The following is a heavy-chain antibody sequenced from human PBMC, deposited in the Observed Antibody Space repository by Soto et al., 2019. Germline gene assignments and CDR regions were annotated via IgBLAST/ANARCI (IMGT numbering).Heavy chain of an antibody. CDR1: GVSFSGSA. Sequence: AGSLTLSCSASGVSFSGSAMHWVRQASGKGLEWVGRIRSKDNNYATAYAASVKGRFTISRDDSKNTAYLQMNSLKTEDTAVYYCGRHRYRDTTVWFDPWGRGALVTVSS. CDR3: GRHRYRDTTVWFDP. J-gene: IGHJ5*02. V-gene: IGHV3-73*01. D-gene: IGHD4-17*01. CDR2: IRSKDNNYAT.